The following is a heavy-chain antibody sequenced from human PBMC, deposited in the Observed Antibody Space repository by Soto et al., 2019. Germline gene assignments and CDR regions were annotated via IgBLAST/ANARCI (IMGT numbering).Heavy chain of an antibody. CDR1: AYSISSGYY. CDR3: ARGAATVTPGWFDP. V-gene: IGHV4-38-2*01. CDR2: IYHSGST. J-gene: IGHJ5*02. D-gene: IGHD4-17*01. Sequence: SETLSLTYAVSAYSISSGYYWAWIRQTPGKGLEWISSIYHSGSTYYNPSLKSRVTISVDTSKNQFSLKLTSVTAADTAVDYCARGAATVTPGWFDPWGQGIMVTVSS.